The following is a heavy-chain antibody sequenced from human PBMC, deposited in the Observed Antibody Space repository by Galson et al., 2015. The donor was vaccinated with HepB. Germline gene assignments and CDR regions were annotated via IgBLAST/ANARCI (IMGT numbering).Heavy chain of an antibody. V-gene: IGHV1-24*01. CDR3: ATSGREIWVPYSSSWPPSY. D-gene: IGHD6-13*01. J-gene: IGHJ4*02. Sequence: HWVRQAPGKGLEWMGGFDPEDGETIYAQKFQGRVTMTEDTSTDTAYMELSSLRSEDTAVYYCATSGREIWVPYSSSWPPSYWGQGTLVTVSS. CDR2: FDPEDGET.